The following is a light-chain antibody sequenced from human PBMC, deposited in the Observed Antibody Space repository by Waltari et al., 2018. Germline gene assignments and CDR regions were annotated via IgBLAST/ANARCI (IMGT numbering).Light chain of an antibody. J-gene: IGKJ1*01. CDR2: AAS. V-gene: IGKV1-17*01. CDR1: QAIKND. Sequence: DIQMTQFPSSLSASVGDRVTITCRASQAIKNDLAWYQQKPGKGPKRLIYAASRLQSGVPSRFSGSGSVTDFTLTISSLQPEDFATYYCLQHDSYPLTFGQGTKVEIK. CDR3: LQHDSYPLT.